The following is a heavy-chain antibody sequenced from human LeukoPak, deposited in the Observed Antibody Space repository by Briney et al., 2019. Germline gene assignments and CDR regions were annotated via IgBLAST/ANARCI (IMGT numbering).Heavy chain of an antibody. J-gene: IGHJ5*02. V-gene: IGHV4-30-4*01. Sequence: PSQTLSLTCTVSGGSISSGDYYWSWIRQPPGKGLEWIGYIYYSGSTYYNPSLKSRVTISVDTSKNQFPLKLSSVTAADTAVYYCARVSRRCDIVTGSWWFDPWGQGTLVTVSS. CDR1: GGSISSGDYY. CDR3: ARVSRRCDIVTGSWWFDP. D-gene: IGHD3-9*01. CDR2: IYYSGST.